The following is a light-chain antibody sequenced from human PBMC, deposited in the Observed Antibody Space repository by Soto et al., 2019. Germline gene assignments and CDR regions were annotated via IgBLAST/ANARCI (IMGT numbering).Light chain of an antibody. V-gene: IGKV1-39*01. CDR2: AAS. CDR3: QQSYSAPLT. CDR1: QSISSF. J-gene: IGKJ4*01. Sequence: DIRMTQSPSSLSASVGDRVTITCRASQSISSFLNWYQQKPGKAPKLLIYAASSLQSGVPSRFSGSGSGTDFTLIISSLQPEDFATYYCQQSYSAPLTFGGGTKVHIK.